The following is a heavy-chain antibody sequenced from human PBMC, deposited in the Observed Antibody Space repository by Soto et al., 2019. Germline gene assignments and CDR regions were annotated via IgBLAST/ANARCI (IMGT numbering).Heavy chain of an antibody. J-gene: IGHJ4*02. V-gene: IGHV3-23*01. CDR3: TRASSYAFDY. CDR1: GFTFSIYA. Sequence: GSLRLSCAASGFTFSIYAMSWVRQAPGKGLEWVSSISGSGSSSYYADSVKGRFTFSRDRGKNFLYLQMNGLKGDDSGIYYCTRASSYAFDYWGQGALVTVSS. D-gene: IGHD2-2*01. CDR2: ISGSGSSS.